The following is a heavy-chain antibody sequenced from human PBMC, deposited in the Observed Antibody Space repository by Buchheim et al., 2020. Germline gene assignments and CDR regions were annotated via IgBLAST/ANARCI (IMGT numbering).Heavy chain of an antibody. CDR1: GGSISSPTHY. J-gene: IGHJ4*02. CDR3: ARDYSGTWD. CDR2: IYYSGTT. Sequence: QVQLQESGPGLVKPSQTLSLTCTVSGGSISSPTHYWTWIRQLPGKGLEWMGYIYYSGTTYYSPSLKNRVTISVDTSKNQFSLRLDSVTAADTAVYYCARDYSGTWDWGQGTL. V-gene: IGHV4-31*03. D-gene: IGHD6-13*01.